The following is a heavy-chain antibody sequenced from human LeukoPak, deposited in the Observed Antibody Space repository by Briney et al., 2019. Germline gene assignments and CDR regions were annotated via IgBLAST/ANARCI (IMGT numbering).Heavy chain of an antibody. V-gene: IGHV1-69*13. Sequence: SVKVSCKASGYTFTSYGISWVRQAPGQGLEWMGGIIPIFGTANYAQKFRGRVTITADESTSTAYRELSSLRSEDTAVYYCARDPVPRPAYSSSWYPYYFDYWGQGTLVTVSS. CDR1: GYTFTSYG. CDR2: IIPIFGTA. J-gene: IGHJ4*02. D-gene: IGHD6-13*01. CDR3: ARDPVPRPAYSSSWYPYYFDY.